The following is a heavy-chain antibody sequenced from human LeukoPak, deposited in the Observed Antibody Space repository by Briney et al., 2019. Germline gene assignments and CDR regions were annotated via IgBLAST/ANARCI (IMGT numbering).Heavy chain of an antibody. CDR1: GFTFSIYT. V-gene: IGHV3-21*01. J-gene: IGHJ6*02. CDR2: ITSSSSSM. Sequence: GGSLRLSCVASGFTFSIYTMSWVRQAPGKGLEWVSSITSSSSSMYSADSVKGRLTISRDNAKNSLYLQMNSLRAEDTAVYYCVRGMHVWGQGTTVTVSS. CDR3: VRGMHV.